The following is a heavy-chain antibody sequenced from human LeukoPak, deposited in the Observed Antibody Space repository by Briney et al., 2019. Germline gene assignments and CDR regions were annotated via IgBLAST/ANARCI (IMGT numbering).Heavy chain of an antibody. J-gene: IGHJ4*02. D-gene: IGHD2-21*02. CDR1: GGSISSYY. V-gene: IGHV4-59*08. Sequence: SETLSLTCTVSGGSISSYYSSWLRQPPGKGLEWIGYIYYSGSTNYNPSLKSRVTISVDTSKNQFSLKLSSVTAADTAVYYCAGGGPVTADYWGQGTLVTVSS. CDR3: AGGGPVTADY. CDR2: IYYSGST.